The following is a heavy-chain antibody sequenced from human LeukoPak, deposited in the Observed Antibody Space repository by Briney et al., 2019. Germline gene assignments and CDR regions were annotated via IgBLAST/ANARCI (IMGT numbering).Heavy chain of an antibody. D-gene: IGHD1-26*01. J-gene: IGHJ6*01. V-gene: IGHV3-23*01. CDR3: AKMKGHPLPKYYMDV. CDR1: GYPLSRFD. Sequence: GGPQSLFCTASGYPLSRFDMRWVRGTPGEALEWVSGISGSGDNTLYADSVKGRFTISRDNSKNTLYLEMNSLRAEDTAIYYCAKMKGHPLPKYYMDVWGQGTTVTVSS. CDR2: ISGSGDNT.